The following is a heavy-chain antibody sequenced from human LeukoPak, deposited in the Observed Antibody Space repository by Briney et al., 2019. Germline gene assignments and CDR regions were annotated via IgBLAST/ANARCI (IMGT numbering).Heavy chain of an antibody. Sequence: GGSLRLSCVASGFSITTSWIHWVRQAPGRGLVWVSRVSPSGSSTNYADFVKGRFTISRDSARNTVYLQMNSLRADDSAVYYCARGNTGSSGLWDSWGQGTLVTVSS. CDR2: VSPSGSST. J-gene: IGHJ4*02. CDR3: ARGNTGSSGLWDS. V-gene: IGHV3-74*01. CDR1: GFSITTSW. D-gene: IGHD1-26*01.